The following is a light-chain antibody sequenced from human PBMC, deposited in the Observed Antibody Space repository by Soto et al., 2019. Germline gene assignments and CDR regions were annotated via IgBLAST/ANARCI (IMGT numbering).Light chain of an antibody. J-gene: IGKJ2*01. CDR2: AAS. CDR3: LQSFQSPPT. CDR1: QAISTS. V-gene: IGKV1-39*01. Sequence: DIQMTQSPSSLSASVGDRVTISCRASQAISTSLNWYQQKPGKAPKLLIYAASTLQTGVPSRFTGSGSATYFTLTISSLQPEDVATYYCLQSFQSPPTFGQGTKVDIK.